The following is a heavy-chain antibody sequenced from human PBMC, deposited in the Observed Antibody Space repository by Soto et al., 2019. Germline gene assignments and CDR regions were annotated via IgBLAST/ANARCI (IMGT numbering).Heavy chain of an antibody. CDR2: IYYSGST. Sequence: QLQLQESGPGLVKPSETLSLTCTVSGGSISSSSYYWGWIRQPPGKGLEWIGSIYYSGSTYYNPSLKSRVTISVDTSKNQFSLKLSSGTAADTAVYYGARHIRGSGYDYYYYYYMDVWGKGTTVTVSS. D-gene: IGHD5-12*01. CDR3: ARHIRGSGYDYYYYYYMDV. CDR1: GGSISSSSYY. V-gene: IGHV4-39*01. J-gene: IGHJ6*03.